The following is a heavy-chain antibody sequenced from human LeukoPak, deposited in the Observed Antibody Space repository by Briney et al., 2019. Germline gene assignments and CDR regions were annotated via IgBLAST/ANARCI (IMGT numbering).Heavy chain of an antibody. Sequence: ASARLSCKTSGYTFTNYGISWVRQAPGLGLEWMGWISAYNGNTNYAQKVQGRVTMNTGTSISTAYMELRSLRFDDTAVYYCARDQSVRLLQTSSTYFKHVFAIWGQGSMVTVSS. CDR1: GYTFTNYG. V-gene: IGHV1-18*01. CDR2: ISAYNGNT. D-gene: IGHD6-13*01. CDR3: ARDQSVRLLQTSSTYFKHVFAI. J-gene: IGHJ3*02.